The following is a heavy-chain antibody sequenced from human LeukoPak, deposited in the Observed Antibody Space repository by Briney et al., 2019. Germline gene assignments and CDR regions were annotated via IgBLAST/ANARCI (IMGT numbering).Heavy chain of an antibody. CDR1: GYTFTGYY. Sequence: ASVKVSCKASGYTFTGYYMHWVRQAPGQGLEWMGWINPNSGGTNYAQKFRGRVTMTRDTSISTAYMELSRLRSDDTAVYYCARVGLGYCSSTSCYRWFDPWGQGTLVTVSS. J-gene: IGHJ5*02. CDR2: INPNSGGT. D-gene: IGHD2-2*02. V-gene: IGHV1-2*02. CDR3: ARVGLGYCSSTSCYRWFDP.